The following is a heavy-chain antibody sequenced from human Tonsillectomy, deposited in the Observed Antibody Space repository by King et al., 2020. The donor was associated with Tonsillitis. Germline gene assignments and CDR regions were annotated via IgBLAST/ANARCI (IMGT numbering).Heavy chain of an antibody. D-gene: IGHD1/OR15-1a*01. CDR2: ISGSGGDT. Sequence: VQLVESGGDLVQPGGSLRLSCAASAFTFSNYFMTWVRQAPGKGLEWVSAISGSGGDTYYADSVRGRFTISRDNSKNTLYLQMNTLRAEDTAIYYCAKGTPSTYLYFDLWGRGTLVTVSS. V-gene: IGHV3-23*04. J-gene: IGHJ2*01. CDR1: AFTFSNYF. CDR3: AKGTPSTYLYFDL.